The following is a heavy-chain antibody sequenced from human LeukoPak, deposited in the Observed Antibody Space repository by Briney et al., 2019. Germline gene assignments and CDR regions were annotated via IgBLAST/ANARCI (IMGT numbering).Heavy chain of an antibody. CDR3: ARYGDYAPRYFDL. J-gene: IGHJ2*01. V-gene: IGHV1-18*01. D-gene: IGHD4-17*01. CDR1: GYIFINYG. CDR2: ISAYSGNT. Sequence: ASVTVSCKASGYIFINYGICWVRQAPGQGLEWMGWISAYSGNTKYAQNFQCSLTIITDTSTSTPYMDLSSLRPDDTAVYYCARYGDYAPRYFDLWGRGTLVTVSS.